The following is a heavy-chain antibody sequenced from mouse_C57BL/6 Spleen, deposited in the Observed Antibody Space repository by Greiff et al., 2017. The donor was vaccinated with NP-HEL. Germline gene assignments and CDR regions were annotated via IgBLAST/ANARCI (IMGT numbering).Heavy chain of an antibody. CDR1: GYAFSSYW. J-gene: IGHJ1*03. V-gene: IGHV1-80*01. D-gene: IGHD1-1*01. CDR3: ARDGSGRWYFDV. CDR2: IYPGDGDT. Sequence: QVQLQQSGAELVKPGASVKISCKASGYAFSSYWMNWVKQRPGKGLEWIGQIYPGDGDTNYNGKFKGKATLTADKSSSTAYMQLSSLTSEDSAVYFCARDGSGRWYFDVWGTGTTVTVSS.